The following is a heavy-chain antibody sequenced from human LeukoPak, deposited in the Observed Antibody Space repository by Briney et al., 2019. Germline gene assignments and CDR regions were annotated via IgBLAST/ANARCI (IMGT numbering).Heavy chain of an antibody. CDR2: IYPGDSDT. CDR1: GYSFTSYW. V-gene: IGHV5-51*01. J-gene: IGHJ4*02. Sequence: GESLKISCKGSGYSFTSYWIGWVRLMPGKGLEWMGIIYPGDSDTGYSPSFQGQVTISADKSISTAYLQWSSLKASDTAMYYCARSRDRGIAAQPYDYWGQGTLVTVSS. D-gene: IGHD6-6*01. CDR3: ARSRDRGIAAQPYDY.